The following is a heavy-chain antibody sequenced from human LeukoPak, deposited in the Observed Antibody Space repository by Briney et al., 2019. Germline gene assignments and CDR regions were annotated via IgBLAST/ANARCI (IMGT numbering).Heavy chain of an antibody. D-gene: IGHD3-22*01. J-gene: IGHJ6*03. Sequence: SVKVSCKASGGTFSSYAISWVRQAPGQGLEWMGGIIPIFGTANYAQKFQGRVTITADESTSTAYMELSSLRSEDTAVYYCARGADQYYYDNKTPYYLDVWGKGTTVTVSS. CDR1: GGTFSSYA. V-gene: IGHV1-69*13. CDR3: ARGADQYYYDNKTPYYLDV. CDR2: IIPIFGTA.